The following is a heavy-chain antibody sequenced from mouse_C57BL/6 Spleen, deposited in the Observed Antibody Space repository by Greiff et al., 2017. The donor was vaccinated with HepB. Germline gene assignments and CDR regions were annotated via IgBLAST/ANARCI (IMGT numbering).Heavy chain of an antibody. CDR3: ARDSSGVYAMDY. V-gene: IGHV1-53*01. Sequence: QVQLQQPGTELVKPGASVKLSCKASSYTFTSYWMHWVKQRPGQGLEWIGNINPSNGGTNYNEKFKSKATLTVDKSSSTAYMQLSSLTSEDSAVYYCARDSSGVYAMDYWGQGTSVTVSS. CDR1: SYTFTSYW. CDR2: INPSNGGT. J-gene: IGHJ4*01. D-gene: IGHD3-2*02.